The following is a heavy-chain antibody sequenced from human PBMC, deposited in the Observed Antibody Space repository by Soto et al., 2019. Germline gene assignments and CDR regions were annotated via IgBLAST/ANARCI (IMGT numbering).Heavy chain of an antibody. Sequence: PSETLSLACSVSGGSISSSSYYWGWIRQPAGKGLEWIGRITVNGITQYTPSFRSRVTMSMDTSRNQFSLNLQSATAADTALYYGARERGENWTYEAHWGQGTRVTVSS. CDR1: GGSISSSSYY. J-gene: IGHJ1*01. V-gene: IGHV4-39*07. D-gene: IGHD1-7*01. CDR2: ITVNGIT. CDR3: ARERGENWTYEAH.